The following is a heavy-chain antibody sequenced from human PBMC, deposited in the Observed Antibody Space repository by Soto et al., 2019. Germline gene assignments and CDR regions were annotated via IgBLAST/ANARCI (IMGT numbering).Heavy chain of an antibody. V-gene: IGHV3-30*03. CDR3: ATDRYGSGWFPSN. Sequence: QVQLVESGGGVVQPGRSLRLSCAASGFTFSNSGIHWVRQAPGKGLEWVAVISYDGSNKYYADSVKGRFTISRDNSKNTLYLQMNSLRAEDTAVYYCATDRYGSGWFPSNWGQGTLVTVSS. J-gene: IGHJ4*02. CDR1: GFTFSNSG. D-gene: IGHD6-19*01. CDR2: ISYDGSNK.